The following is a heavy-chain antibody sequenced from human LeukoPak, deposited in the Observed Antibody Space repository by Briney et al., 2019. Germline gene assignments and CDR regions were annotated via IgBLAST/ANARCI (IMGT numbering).Heavy chain of an antibody. CDR2: IKQDGSEK. CDR1: GFTFSSYW. D-gene: IGHD4-17*01. J-gene: IGHJ4*02. V-gene: IGHV3-7*05. CDR3: AKRSDYGLNGNYFDY. Sequence: GGSLRLSCAASGFTFSSYWMSWVRQAPGKGLEWVANIKQDGSEKYYVDSVKGRFTISRDNAKNSLYLQMNSLRAEDTAVYYCAKRSDYGLNGNYFDYWGQGTPVTVSS.